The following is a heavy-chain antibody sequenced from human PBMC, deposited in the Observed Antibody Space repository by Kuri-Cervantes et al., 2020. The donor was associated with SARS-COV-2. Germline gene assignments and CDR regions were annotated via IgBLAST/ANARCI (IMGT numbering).Heavy chain of an antibody. D-gene: IGHD6-6*01. V-gene: IGHV1-2*02. CDR2: INPNSGGT. CDR3: ARGGIAARPSPFDY. J-gene: IGHJ4*02. CDR1: GYIFTGYY. Sequence: ASVKVSCKASGYIFTGYYMHWVRQAPGQGLEWMGWINPNSGGTNYAQKFQGRVTMTRDTSISTAYMELGRLRSDDTAVYYCARGGIAARPSPFDYWGQGTLVTVSS.